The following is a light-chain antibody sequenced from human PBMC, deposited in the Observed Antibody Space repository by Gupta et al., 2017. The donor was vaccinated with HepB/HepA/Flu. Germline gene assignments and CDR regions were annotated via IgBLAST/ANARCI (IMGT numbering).Light chain of an antibody. CDR3: QHDWTAPPWA. CDR1: QSVSSTY. J-gene: IGKJ1*01. V-gene: IGKV3-20*01. Sequence: EIVLKQSPAPLSLSQGETATLSGRARQSVSSTYLAWYQQKPCQAPRLLIYGASSRATGIPYRFSGCGHRIQLTITVSRRELEDFAVYYCQHDWTAPPWAFGQATKLEI. CDR2: GAS.